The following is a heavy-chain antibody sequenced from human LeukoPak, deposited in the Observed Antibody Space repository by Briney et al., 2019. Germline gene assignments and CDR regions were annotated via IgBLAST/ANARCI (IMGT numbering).Heavy chain of an antibody. Sequence: GESLKISCKGSGYSFTSYWIGWVRQMPGKGLEWMGIIYPGDSDTRYSPSFQGQVTISADKSISTAYLQWSSLKASDTAMYYCARRITMVRGVMSWFDPWGQGTLVTVSS. CDR2: IYPGDSDT. V-gene: IGHV5-51*01. J-gene: IGHJ5*02. CDR1: GYSFTSYW. D-gene: IGHD3-10*01. CDR3: ARRITMVRGVMSWFDP.